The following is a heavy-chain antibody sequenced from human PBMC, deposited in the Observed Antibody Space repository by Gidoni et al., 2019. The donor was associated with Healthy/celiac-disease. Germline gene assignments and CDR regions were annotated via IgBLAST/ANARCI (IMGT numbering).Heavy chain of an antibody. V-gene: IGHV4-31*02. CDR1: SISSGGYY. D-gene: IGHD2-15*01. CDR2: IYYSGST. CDR3: ARDHRIMLPTEDYYYYGMDV. J-gene: IGHJ6*02. Sequence: SISSGGYYWSWIRQHPGKGLEWLGYIYYSGSTYYNPSLKSRVTISVDTSKNQFSLKLSSVTAADTAVYYCARDHRIMLPTEDYYYYGMDVWGQGTTVTVSS.